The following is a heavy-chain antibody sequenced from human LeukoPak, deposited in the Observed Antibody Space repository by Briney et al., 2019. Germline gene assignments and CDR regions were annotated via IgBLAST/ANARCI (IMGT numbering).Heavy chain of an antibody. CDR2: ISGSGGST. D-gene: IGHD6-19*01. CDR1: GFTFSSYA. V-gene: IGHV3-23*01. J-gene: IGHJ4*02. Sequence: GGSLRLSCAASGFTFSSYAMSWVRQAPGKGLEWVSAISGSGGSTYYADFVKGRFTISRDNSKNTLYLQMNSLRAEDTAVYYCAKGIGAVAEREYYFDYWGQGTLVTVSS. CDR3: AKGIGAVAEREYYFDY.